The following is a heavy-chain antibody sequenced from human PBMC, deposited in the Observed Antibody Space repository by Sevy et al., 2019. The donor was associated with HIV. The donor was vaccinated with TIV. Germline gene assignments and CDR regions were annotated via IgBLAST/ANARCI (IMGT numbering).Heavy chain of an antibody. CDR1: GGSITSKNYF. D-gene: IGHD5-18*01. J-gene: IGHJ4*02. Sequence: SETLSLTCSVSGGSITSKNYFWAWIRQSPGKGLEWIGSIYHSGSTYHSPSLQSRVGISVDTSRRLFSLKLSSVTATDTAVYYCARHSFKHGYRPHYFDYWSQGTLVTVSS. CDR2: IYHSGST. CDR3: ARHSFKHGYRPHYFDY. V-gene: IGHV4-39*01.